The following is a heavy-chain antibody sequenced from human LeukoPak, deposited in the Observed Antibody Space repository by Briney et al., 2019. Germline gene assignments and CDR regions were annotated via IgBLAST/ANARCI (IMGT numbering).Heavy chain of an antibody. CDR1: GFNLSNHY. J-gene: IGHJ4*01. CDR3: AKLGTTSVTTGY. Sequence: GGSLRLSCVASGFNLSNHYMSWVRQAPGKGLEWVANIRQDGSEKYYVDSVKGRFTISRDNAKNSLYLQMNSLRAEDTAVYYCAKLGTTSVTTGYWGQGTLVTVSS. D-gene: IGHD4-17*01. CDR2: IRQDGSEK. V-gene: IGHV3-7*01.